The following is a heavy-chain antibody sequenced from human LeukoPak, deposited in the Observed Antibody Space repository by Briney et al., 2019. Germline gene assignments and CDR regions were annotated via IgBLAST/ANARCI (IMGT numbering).Heavy chain of an antibody. CDR3: ARRAYCGGDCYSSPFDADAFDI. CDR1: GGSISSGGYS. D-gene: IGHD2-21*02. CDR2: IYYSGST. J-gene: IGHJ3*02. V-gene: IGHV4-61*08. Sequence: PSQTLSLTCTVSGGSISSGGYSWSWIRQPPGKGLEWIGYIYYSGSTNYNPSLKSRVTISVDTSKNQFSLKLSSVTAADTAVYYCARRAYCGGDCYSSPFDADAFDIWGQGTMVTVSS.